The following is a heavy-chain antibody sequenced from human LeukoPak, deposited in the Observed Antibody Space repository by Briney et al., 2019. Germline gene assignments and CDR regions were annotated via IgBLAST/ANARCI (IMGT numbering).Heavy chain of an antibody. CDR3: ARDRGSGSPPYYFDY. J-gene: IGHJ4*02. D-gene: IGHD3-10*01. Sequence: GGSLRLSCAASEFTFSTYSMHWVRQAPGKGLEWVAVISYDGSNKYYADSVKGRFTISRDNSKNTLYLQMNSLRAEDTAVYYCARDRGSGSPPYYFDYWGQGTLVTVSS. CDR1: EFTFSTYS. V-gene: IGHV3-30-3*01. CDR2: ISYDGSNK.